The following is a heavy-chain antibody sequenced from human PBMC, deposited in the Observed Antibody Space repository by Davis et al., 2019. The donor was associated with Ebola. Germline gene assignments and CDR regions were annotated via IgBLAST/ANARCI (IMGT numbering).Heavy chain of an antibody. CDR3: ARWAVAGTLVFWGDYFDY. Sequence: SETLSLTCTVSGGSISSYYWSWIRQPPGKGLAWIGEINHSGSTNYNPSLKSRVTISVDTSKNQFSLKLSSVTAADTAVYYCARWAVAGTLVFWGDYFDYWGQGTLVTVSS. V-gene: IGHV4-34*01. J-gene: IGHJ4*02. CDR1: GGSISSYY. D-gene: IGHD6-19*01. CDR2: INHSGST.